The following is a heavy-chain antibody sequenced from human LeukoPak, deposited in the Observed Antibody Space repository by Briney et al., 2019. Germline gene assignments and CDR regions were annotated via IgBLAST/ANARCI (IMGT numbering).Heavy chain of an antibody. Sequence: ASVKVSCKASGYIFTGYYLFWVRQAPGQGLEWMGWINANGGATRYAQKFQGRVTLTSDTSIRTTYMELSSLASDDTAVYYCARDERYSDADHHYPDLGYWGQGTLVTVSS. CDR3: ARDERYSDADHHYPDLGY. J-gene: IGHJ4*02. V-gene: IGHV1-2*02. CDR1: GYIFTGYY. D-gene: IGHD3-16*01. CDR2: INANGGAT.